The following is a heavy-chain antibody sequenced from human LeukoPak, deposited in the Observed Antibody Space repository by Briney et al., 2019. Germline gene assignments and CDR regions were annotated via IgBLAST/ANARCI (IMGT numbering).Heavy chain of an antibody. D-gene: IGHD6-6*01. CDR2: KNPNSGNT. Sequence: GASVKVSCKASGYTFTSYDINWVRQATGQGLEWMRWKNPNSGNTGYAQKFQGRVTMTRNTSISTAYMELSRLRSDDTAVYYCARGIAARAWFDPWGQGTLVTVSS. CDR3: ARGIAARAWFDP. V-gene: IGHV1-8*01. CDR1: GYTFTSYD. J-gene: IGHJ5*02.